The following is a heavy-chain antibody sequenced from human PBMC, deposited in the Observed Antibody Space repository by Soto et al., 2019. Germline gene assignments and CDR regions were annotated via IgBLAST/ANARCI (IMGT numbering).Heavy chain of an antibody. CDR3: ARDYCPSAVCPWGGFDP. V-gene: IGHV3-21*02. Sequence: DVQLVESGGGLVKPGGSLRLACAGSGFTFSSYSMNWVRQAPGKGLEWVSLISNSGSGVHYADSVKGRFTVSRDNANNLLYLQMSSLTAEDTATYYCARDYCPSAVCPWGGFDPWDQGSLVTVSS. J-gene: IGHJ5*02. D-gene: IGHD2-8*01. CDR1: GFTFSSYS. CDR2: ISNSGSGV.